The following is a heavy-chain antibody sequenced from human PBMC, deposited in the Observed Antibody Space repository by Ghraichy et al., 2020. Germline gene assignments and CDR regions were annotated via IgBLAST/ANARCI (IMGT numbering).Heavy chain of an antibody. J-gene: IGHJ4*02. V-gene: IGHV1-69*15. Sequence: GGSLRLSSKASGDNFSYYAFTWVRQAPGQGLEWMGRVIPIFGASTYEQRFQGRVTITADESTSTVYMELNSLRSDDTAVYYCARAGDGVTAVNTVVYWGQGTLVGVSS. CDR2: VIPIFGAS. CDR1: GDNFSYYA. CDR3: ARAGDGVTAVNTVVY. D-gene: IGHD4-17*01.